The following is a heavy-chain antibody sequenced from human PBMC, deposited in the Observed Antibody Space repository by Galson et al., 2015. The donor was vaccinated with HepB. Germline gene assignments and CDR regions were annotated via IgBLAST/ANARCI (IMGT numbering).Heavy chain of an antibody. D-gene: IGHD3-9*01. J-gene: IGHJ3*02. CDR3: ARIGGRGILTGYYGGHDAFDI. CDR1: AYTFTSYR. Sequence: SVKVSCKASAYTFTSYRLTWVRQAPGQGLEWMAWINPYNGATKYAETLPGRVTVTTDTSTNTAYMDLRSLSPDDTAICYCARIGGRGILTGYYGGHDAFDIWGQGTMVTVSS. CDR2: INPYNGAT. V-gene: IGHV1-18*01.